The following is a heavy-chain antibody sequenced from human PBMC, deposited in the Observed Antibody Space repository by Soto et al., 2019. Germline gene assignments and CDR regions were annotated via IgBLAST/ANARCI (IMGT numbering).Heavy chain of an antibody. Sequence: QVQLVQSGAEVKKPGSSVKVSCKASGGTFSNYALISWVRQAPGQGLEWMGGIIPIDATVNYAQKFQGRITITADESTTTAYMALGSLRSEDTAVYYCARDLLGCGYTYGDVWGQGTTVTVSS. CDR3: ARDLLGCGYTYGDV. CDR2: IIPIDATV. V-gene: IGHV1-69*12. J-gene: IGHJ6*01. D-gene: IGHD6-25*01. CDR1: GGTFSNYA.